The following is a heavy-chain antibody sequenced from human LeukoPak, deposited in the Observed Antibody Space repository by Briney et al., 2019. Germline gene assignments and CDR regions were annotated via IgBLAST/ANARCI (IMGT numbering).Heavy chain of an antibody. Sequence: PGGSLRLSCAASGFTFSSYWMSWVRQAPGKGLEWGANIKEDGSEKYYVDSVKGRFTISRDNAKNSLYLQMNSLRAEDTAVYYCASGPITMVRGVLLDYWGQGTLVTVSS. D-gene: IGHD3-10*01. CDR3: ASGPITMVRGVLLDY. CDR2: IKEDGSEK. V-gene: IGHV3-7*01. J-gene: IGHJ4*02. CDR1: GFTFSSYW.